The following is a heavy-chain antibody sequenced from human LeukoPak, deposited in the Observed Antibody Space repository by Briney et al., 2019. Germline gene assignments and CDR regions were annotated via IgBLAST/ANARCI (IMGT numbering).Heavy chain of an antibody. J-gene: IGHJ6*04. V-gene: IGHV4-34*01. CDR2: INHSGST. CDR3: ARAGVYYGSGKAKYYYYGMDV. Sequence: SETLSLTCAVYGGSLSGYYWSWIRQPPGKGLEWIGEINHSGSTNYNPSLKSRVTISVDTSKNQFSLKLGSVTAADTAVYYCARAGVYYGSGKAKYYYYGMDVWGKGTTVTVSS. CDR1: GGSLSGYY. D-gene: IGHD3-10*01.